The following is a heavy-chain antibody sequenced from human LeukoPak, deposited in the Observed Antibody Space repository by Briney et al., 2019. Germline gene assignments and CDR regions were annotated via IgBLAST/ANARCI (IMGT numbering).Heavy chain of an antibody. CDR1: GGSISSYY. CDR3: ARSSTSHSHFDY. J-gene: IGHJ4*02. D-gene: IGHD2-2*01. V-gene: IGHV4-59*01. CDR2: IYYSGST. Sequence: SETLSLTCTVSGGSISSYYWSWIRQPPGKGLEWIGYIYYSGSTNYNPSLKSRVTISVDTSKNQFSLTLSSVTAADTAVYYCARSSTSHSHFDYWGQGTLVTVSS.